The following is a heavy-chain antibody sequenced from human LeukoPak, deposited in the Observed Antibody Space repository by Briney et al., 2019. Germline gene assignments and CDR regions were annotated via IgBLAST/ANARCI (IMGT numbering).Heavy chain of an antibody. CDR3: AEGQDIVVVPAAAN. Sequence: GGSLRLSCAASGFTFSSYGMHWVRQAPGKGLEGVAFIRYDGSNKYYADSVKGRFTISRDNSKNTLYLQMNSLRAKDTAVYYCAEGQDIVVVPAAANWGQGTLVTVSS. CDR1: GFTFSSYG. CDR2: IRYDGSNK. J-gene: IGHJ4*02. D-gene: IGHD2-2*01. V-gene: IGHV3-30*02.